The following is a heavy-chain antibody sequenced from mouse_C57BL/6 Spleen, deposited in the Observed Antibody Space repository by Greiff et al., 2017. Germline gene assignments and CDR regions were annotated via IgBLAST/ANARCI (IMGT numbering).Heavy chain of an antibody. Sequence: VQLQQPGAELVKPGASVKMSCKASGYTFTSYWITWVKQRPGQGLEWIGDIYPGSGSTNYNAKFKSKATLTVDTSSSTAYMQRSSLPSEDSAVYYCARRGYDVGETWFGDWGQGTLVSVSA. V-gene: IGHV1-55*01. D-gene: IGHD2-2*01. CDR3: ARRGYDVGETWFGD. CDR2: IYPGSGST. CDR1: GYTFTSYW. J-gene: IGHJ3*01.